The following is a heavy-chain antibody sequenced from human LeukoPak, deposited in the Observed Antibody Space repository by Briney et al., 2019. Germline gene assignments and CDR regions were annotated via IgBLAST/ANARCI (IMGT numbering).Heavy chain of an antibody. D-gene: IGHD2-8*01. CDR2: IFPGDSQT. J-gene: IGHJ5*02. V-gene: IGHV5-51*01. CDR1: GYDFFGYW. CDR3: ARFNAPRFVDNWFDP. Sequence: GESLKISCKGFGYDFFGYWIGWVRQMPGEGLEWMGIIFPGDSQTYYSPSFQGQVTMSADKSINTAYLQWSSLEALDTAVYYCARFNAPRFVDNWFDPWGQGTLVTVS.